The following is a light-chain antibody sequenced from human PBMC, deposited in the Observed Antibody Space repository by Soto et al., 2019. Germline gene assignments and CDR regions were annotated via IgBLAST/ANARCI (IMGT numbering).Light chain of an antibody. CDR2: EVN. Sequence: QSALTQPASVSGSPGQSITISCTGTSSDVGGYNFVSWYQHHPGKAPKLMIYEVNKRPSGVSNRFSGSKSANTASLTISGLQAEDEADYYCSSYTSSNTLVFGGGTKVTV. V-gene: IGLV2-14*01. CDR1: SSDVGGYNF. J-gene: IGLJ3*02. CDR3: SSYTSSNTLV.